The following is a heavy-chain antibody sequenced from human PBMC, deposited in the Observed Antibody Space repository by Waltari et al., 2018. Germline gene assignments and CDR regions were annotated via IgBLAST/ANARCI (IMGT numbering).Heavy chain of an antibody. J-gene: IGHJ5*02. CDR3: VRDLGGSGNSWFDA. Sequence: QVQLQESGPGLARPSETLSLTCDVSSYSISTGYFWGWVRQPPGKGLQWIGSISHSATTYYNPSLKSRVTMSVDTSKNQFALKVTSVTAADTAIYYCVRDLGGSGNSWFDAWGQGTLVIVSS. D-gene: IGHD3-10*01. CDR2: ISHSATT. CDR1: SYSISTGYF. V-gene: IGHV4-38-2*02.